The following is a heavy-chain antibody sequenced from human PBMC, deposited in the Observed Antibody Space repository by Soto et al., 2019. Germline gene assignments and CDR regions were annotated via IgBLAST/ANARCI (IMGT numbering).Heavy chain of an antibody. CDR2: IWYDGSNK. CDR3: ATINSSSSYYYYGMDV. J-gene: IGHJ6*02. CDR1: GFTFSSYG. Sequence: GGSLRLSCAASGFTFSSYGMHWVRQAPGKGLEWVAVIWYDGSNKYYADSVEGRFTISRDNSKNTLYLQMNSLGAEDTAVYYCATINSSSSYYYYGMDVWGQGSTVTVSS. D-gene: IGHD6-6*01. V-gene: IGHV3-33*01.